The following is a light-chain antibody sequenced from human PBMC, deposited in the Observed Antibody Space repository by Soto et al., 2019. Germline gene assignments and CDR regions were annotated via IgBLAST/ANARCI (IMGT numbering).Light chain of an antibody. CDR3: SSYTSSSPYV. V-gene: IGLV2-14*01. CDR1: SSDVGGYNY. CDR2: EVS. J-gene: IGLJ1*01. Sequence: QSVLTQPASVSGSPGQSITISCTGTSSDVGGYNYVSWYQQHPGKAPKLMIYEVSNRPSGVSNRSSGSKSGNTASLTISGLQADDEADYYCSSYTSSSPYVFGTGTKLTVL.